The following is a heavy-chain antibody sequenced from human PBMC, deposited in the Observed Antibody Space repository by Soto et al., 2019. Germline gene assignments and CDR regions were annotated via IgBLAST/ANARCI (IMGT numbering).Heavy chain of an antibody. V-gene: IGHV4-30-4*01. CDR2: VYYTVST. D-gene: IGHD2-21*02. CDR1: GASIRSTDYY. J-gene: IGHJ5*02. CDR3: VRTARQGAVAPHWFDR. Sequence: SETLSLTCTVSGASIRSTDYYWSWIRQAPGKGLEWIGYVYYTVSTYYNPSLMSRLTISVDTSKNQFSLKLTSVTAAETAVYYCVRTARQGAVAPHWFDRWRQGTQVTVTA.